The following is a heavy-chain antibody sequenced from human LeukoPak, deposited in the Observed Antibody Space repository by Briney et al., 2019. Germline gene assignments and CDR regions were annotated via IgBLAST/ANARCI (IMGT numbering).Heavy chain of an antibody. V-gene: IGHV1-2*02. CDR2: INPNSGGT. Sequence: APVKVSCKASGYTFTGYYIHWVRQAPGQGLEWMGWINPNSGGTNYAQKFQGRVTMTRDKSIRTAYMELSRLTSDDTAVYYCARDIWFGESADAFDIWGQGTMVTVSS. J-gene: IGHJ3*02. CDR3: ARDIWFGESADAFDI. CDR1: GYTFTGYY. D-gene: IGHD3-10*01.